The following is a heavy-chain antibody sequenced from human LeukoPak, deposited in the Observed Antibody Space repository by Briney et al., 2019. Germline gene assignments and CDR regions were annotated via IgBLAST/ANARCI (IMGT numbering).Heavy chain of an antibody. CDR2: ISSSRSTI. V-gene: IGHV3-48*01. D-gene: IGHD1-26*01. CDR1: GFTFSSYS. Sequence: PGGSLRLSCAASGFTFSSYSMNWVRQAPGKGLEWVSYISSSRSTIYYADSVKGRFTISRDNAKNSLYLQMNSPRAEDTAVYYCARNSGSYGDWGQGSLVTVSS. J-gene: IGHJ4*02. CDR3: ARNSGSYGD.